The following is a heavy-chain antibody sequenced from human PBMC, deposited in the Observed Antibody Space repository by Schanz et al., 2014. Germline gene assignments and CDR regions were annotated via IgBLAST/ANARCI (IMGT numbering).Heavy chain of an antibody. CDR1: GYTLSAYS. CDR3: AGAFDSSGYYFDY. Sequence: QVQVEQSGTQVKKPGASVKVSCKASGYTLSAYSLHWVRQAPGQGLEWMGIVNPSVRGTHFAREFQGRVTVTSDTSTSTVYMELSGLRSEDTAVYYCAGAFDSSGYYFDYWGQGTLVTVSS. CDR2: VNPSVRGT. V-gene: IGHV1-46*03. D-gene: IGHD3-22*01. J-gene: IGHJ4*02.